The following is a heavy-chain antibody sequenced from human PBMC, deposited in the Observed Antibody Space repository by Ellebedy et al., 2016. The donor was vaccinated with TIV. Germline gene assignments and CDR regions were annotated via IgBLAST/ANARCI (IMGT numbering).Heavy chain of an antibody. V-gene: IGHV3-15*01. D-gene: IGHD1-26*01. J-gene: IGHJ4*02. Sequence: PGGSLRLSCAASGFTFSNAWMSWVRQAPGKGLEWVGRIKRKTDGGTTDYAAPVKGRFTISRDDSKNTLYLQMNSLKTEDTAVYYCKTGVGAPDYWGQGTLVTVSS. CDR3: KTGVGAPDY. CDR1: GFTFSNAW. CDR2: IKRKTDGGTT.